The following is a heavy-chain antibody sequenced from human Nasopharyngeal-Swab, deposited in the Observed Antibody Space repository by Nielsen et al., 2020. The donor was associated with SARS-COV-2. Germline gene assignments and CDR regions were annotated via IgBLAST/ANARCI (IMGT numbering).Heavy chain of an antibody. CDR1: GYTFTNSW. J-gene: IGHJ4*02. V-gene: IGHV5-51*01. D-gene: IGHD2-15*01. Sequence: GESLKLSCKGFGYTFTNSWIGWVRQMPGKGLEWMGIIYPGDSDTRYSPSFQGQVIISADKSVNTTYLQWSSLKASDSAIYYCATTYCSAYTCYSFDNWGRGTLVTVSS. CDR3: ATTYCSAYTCYSFDN. CDR2: IYPGDSDT.